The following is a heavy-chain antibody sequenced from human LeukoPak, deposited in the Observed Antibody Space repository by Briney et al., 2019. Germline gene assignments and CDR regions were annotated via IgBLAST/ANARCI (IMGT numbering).Heavy chain of an antibody. CDR2: TYYRSKWYN. D-gene: IGHD1-14*01. V-gene: IGHV6-1*01. CDR1: GDSVSSNSAA. Sequence: SQTLSLTCAISGDSVSSNSAAWNWIRQSPSRGLEWLGRTYYRSKWYNDYAVSVKSRITINPDTSKNQFSLQLNSVSPEGTAVYYCARVNSWTEEPDTGFDYWGQGILVTVSS. CDR3: ARVNSWTEEPDTGFDY. J-gene: IGHJ4*02.